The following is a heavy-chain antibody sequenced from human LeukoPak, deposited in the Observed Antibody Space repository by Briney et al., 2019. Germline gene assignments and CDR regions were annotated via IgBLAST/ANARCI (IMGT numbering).Heavy chain of an antibody. J-gene: IGHJ3*02. D-gene: IGHD4-17*01. Sequence: QTGGSLRLSCAASGFTFSSYAMSWVRQAPGEGLEWVSVIYSGGSTYYADFVKGRFTISRDNSKNTLYLQMNSLRVEDTAVYYCARRGLRMAFDIWGQGTMVTVSS. CDR3: ARRGLRMAFDI. CDR1: GFTFSSYA. CDR2: IYSGGST. V-gene: IGHV3-66*01.